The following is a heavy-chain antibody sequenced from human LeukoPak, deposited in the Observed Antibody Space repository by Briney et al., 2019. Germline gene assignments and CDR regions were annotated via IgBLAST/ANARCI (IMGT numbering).Heavy chain of an antibody. CDR2: ISYDGSNK. J-gene: IGHJ4*02. CDR1: GFTFSSYA. V-gene: IGHV3-30-3*01. CDR3: ARGLLGPNYGGKGDYFDY. Sequence: GGSLRLSCAASGFTFSSYAMHWVRQAPGKGLEWVAVISYDGSNKYYADSVKGRFTISRDNSKNTLYLQMNSLRAEDTAVYYCARGLLGPNYGGKGDYFDYWGQGTLVTVSS. D-gene: IGHD4-23*01.